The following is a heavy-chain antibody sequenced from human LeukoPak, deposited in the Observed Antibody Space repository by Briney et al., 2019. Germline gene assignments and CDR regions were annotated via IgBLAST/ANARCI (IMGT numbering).Heavy chain of an antibody. CDR3: AKDGDYGTNDAFDI. Sequence: SETLSLTCTVSGGSISSYYWSRIPQPAGKGLEWIGRIYTSGSTNYNPSLKSRVTMSVDTSKNQFSLKLSSVTAADTAVYYCAKDGDYGTNDAFDIWGQGTMVTVSS. CDR2: IYTSGST. CDR1: GGSISSYY. J-gene: IGHJ3*02. D-gene: IGHD4-17*01. V-gene: IGHV4-4*07.